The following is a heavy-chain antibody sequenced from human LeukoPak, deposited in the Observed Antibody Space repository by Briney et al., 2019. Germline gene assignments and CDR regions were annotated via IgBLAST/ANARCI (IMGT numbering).Heavy chain of an antibody. CDR3: ARDHWLTYYDFWSGYFDY. CDR2: ISYDGSNK. J-gene: IGHJ4*02. D-gene: IGHD3-3*01. Sequence: GGSLRLSCAASGFTFSSYAMHWVRQAPGKGLEWVAVISYDGSNKYYADSVKGRFTISRDNSKNTLYLQMNSLRAEDTAVYYCARDHWLTYYDFWSGYFDYWGQGTLVTVSS. CDR1: GFTFSSYA. V-gene: IGHV3-30-3*01.